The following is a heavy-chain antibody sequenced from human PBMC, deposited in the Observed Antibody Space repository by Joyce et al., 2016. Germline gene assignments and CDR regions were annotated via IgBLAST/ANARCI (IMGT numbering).Heavy chain of an antibody. CDR2: ISYDGVKK. J-gene: IGHJ4*02. V-gene: IGHV3-30*04. CDR1: GFSFRTYA. D-gene: IGHD1-14*01. Sequence: QVQLVESGGGVVQPGRSLRLSCAAAGFSFRTYAMHWVRQAPGKGLEWVAGISYDGVKKYYGDSVKGRFTVSRDNSKNTLFLQTNSLRVEDTAVYYCAREPAFSFDYWGQGTRVTVSS. CDR3: AREPAFSFDY.